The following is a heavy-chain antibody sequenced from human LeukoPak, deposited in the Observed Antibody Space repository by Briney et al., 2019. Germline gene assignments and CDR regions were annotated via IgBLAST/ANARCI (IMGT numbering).Heavy chain of an antibody. D-gene: IGHD1-26*01. J-gene: IGHJ4*02. CDR2: IYTSGST. V-gene: IGHV4-61*02. Sequence: PSQTLSLTCTVSGGSISSGSYYWSWIRQPAGKGLEWIGRIYTSGSTNYNPSLKSRVTISVDTSKNQFSLQLSSVTAADTAVYYCARASGSYYPRYFDYWGQGTLVTVSS. CDR1: GGSISSGSYY. CDR3: ARASGSYYPRYFDY.